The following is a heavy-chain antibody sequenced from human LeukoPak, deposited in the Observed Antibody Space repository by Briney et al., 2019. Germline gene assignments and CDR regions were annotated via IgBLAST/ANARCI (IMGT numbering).Heavy chain of an antibody. Sequence: PSETLSLTCTVSGGSISAYYWSWLRQPPGKGLEWIGYIYYSGSPNYTPSLKSRVTISVDTSKFSLKLSSVTAADTAVYYCATFDSSGYYLAYWGQGTQVTVSS. D-gene: IGHD3-22*01. CDR2: IYYSGSP. V-gene: IGHV4-59*08. CDR1: GGSISAYY. CDR3: ATFDSSGYYLAY. J-gene: IGHJ4*02.